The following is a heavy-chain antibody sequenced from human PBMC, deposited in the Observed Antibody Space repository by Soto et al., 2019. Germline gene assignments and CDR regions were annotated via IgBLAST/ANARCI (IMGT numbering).Heavy chain of an antibody. D-gene: IGHD3-22*01. V-gene: IGHV4-31*03. CDR3: ARSLVVIAGDAFDI. Sequence: QVQLQESGPGLVKPSQTLSLTCTVSGGSISSGGYYWSWIRQHPGKGLEWIGYIYYSGSTYYNPSLNSGVTISVDTSKNQFSLKLSSVTAADTAVYYCARSLVVIAGDAFDIWGQGTMVTVSS. CDR2: IYYSGST. J-gene: IGHJ3*02. CDR1: GGSISSGGYY.